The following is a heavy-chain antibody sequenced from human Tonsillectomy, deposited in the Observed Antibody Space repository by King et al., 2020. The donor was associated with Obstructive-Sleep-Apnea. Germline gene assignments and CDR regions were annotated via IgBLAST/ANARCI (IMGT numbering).Heavy chain of an antibody. Sequence: QLVQSGGGLVKPGGSLRLSCAASGFTFSDYYMSWIRQAPGKGLEWVSYISGSSSYTNHADSVKGRFTISRDNAKNSLYLQMNSLRAEDTAVYYCARDKSAYYYGMDVWGQGTPVTVSS. V-gene: IGHV3-11*06. CDR1: GFTFSDYY. CDR3: ARDKSAYYYGMDV. CDR2: ISGSSSYT. J-gene: IGHJ6*02.